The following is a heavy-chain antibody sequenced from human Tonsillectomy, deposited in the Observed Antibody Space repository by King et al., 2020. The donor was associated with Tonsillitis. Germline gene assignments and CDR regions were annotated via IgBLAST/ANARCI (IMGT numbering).Heavy chain of an antibody. CDR2: IWYDVSNK. V-gene: IGHV3-33*08. CDR1: GFTFSSYG. J-gene: IGHJ5*02. CDR3: ARSPMTGGWYWCDP. Sequence: VQLVESGGGVVQPGRSLRLSCAASGFTFSSYGMHWVRQAPGTVLEWVAVIWYDVSNKYYAEYVTGRFTISSDNSKNPLYLQMNSLRAEDTAVYYCARSPMTGGWYWCDPWGQGTLVTVSS. D-gene: IGHD6-19*01.